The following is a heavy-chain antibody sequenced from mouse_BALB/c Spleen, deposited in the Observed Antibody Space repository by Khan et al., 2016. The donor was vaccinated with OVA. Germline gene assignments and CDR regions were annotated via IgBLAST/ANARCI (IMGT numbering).Heavy chain of an antibody. CDR1: GHTFTNYG. J-gene: IGHJ4*01. V-gene: IGHV9-3-1*01. CDR3: SRPPYVSYAMDN. D-gene: IGHD1-1*01. CDR2: INTYTGEP. Sequence: QIQLVQSGPELKKPGETVRISCKASGHTFTNYGLNWVKQAPGKGLKWMGWINTYTGEPTYADDFNGRFAFSLETSASTAYLQINNRNNEYTVTYFCSRPPYVSYAMDNWGQGTSVTVAS.